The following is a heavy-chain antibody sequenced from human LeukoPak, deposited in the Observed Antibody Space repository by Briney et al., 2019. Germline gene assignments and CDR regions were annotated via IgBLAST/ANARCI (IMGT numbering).Heavy chain of an antibody. V-gene: IGHV1-69*05. CDR2: IIPIFGTA. Sequence: SVKVSCKASGGTFSSYAISWVRQAPGQGLEWMGGIIPIFGTANYAQKFQGRVTITTDESTSTAYMELSSLRSEDTAVYYCARGLPSEYSNYVPPPGYYYYYYMDVWGKGTMVTVSS. D-gene: IGHD4-11*01. J-gene: IGHJ6*03. CDR1: GGTFSSYA. CDR3: ARGLPSEYSNYVPPPGYYYYYYMDV.